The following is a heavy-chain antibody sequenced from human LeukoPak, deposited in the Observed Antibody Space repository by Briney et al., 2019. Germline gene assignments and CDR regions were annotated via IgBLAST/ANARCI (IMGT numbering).Heavy chain of an antibody. CDR2: IYYSGST. CDR1: GGSISSGGYY. Sequence: SETLSLTCTVSGGSISSGGYYWSWIRQHPGKGLEWIGYIYYSGSTYYNPSLKSRVTISVDTSKDQFSLKLSSVTAADTAVYYCARGGYSYGSLAPDPWGQGTLVTVSS. J-gene: IGHJ5*02. D-gene: IGHD5-18*01. V-gene: IGHV4-31*03. CDR3: ARGGYSYGSLAPDP.